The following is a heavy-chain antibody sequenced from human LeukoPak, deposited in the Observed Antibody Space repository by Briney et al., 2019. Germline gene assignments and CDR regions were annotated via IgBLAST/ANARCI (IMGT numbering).Heavy chain of an antibody. CDR1: GFTFDDYA. Sequence: PGRSLRLSCAASGFTFDDYAMHWVRQAPGKGLEWVSGISWNSGSIGYADSVKGRFTISRDNAKNSLYLQMNSLRAEDTALYYCAKGSYSATWYYFDYWGQGTLVTVFS. CDR3: AKGSYSATWYYFDY. J-gene: IGHJ4*02. CDR2: ISWNSGSI. V-gene: IGHV3-9*01. D-gene: IGHD6-13*01.